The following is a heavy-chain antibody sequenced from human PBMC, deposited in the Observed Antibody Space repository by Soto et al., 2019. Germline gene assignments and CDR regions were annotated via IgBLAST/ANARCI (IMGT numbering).Heavy chain of an antibody. CDR2: IKSKTNGGTT. CDR1: GFTFSNAW. Sequence: EVQLVESGGALVKPGGSLRLSCAASGFTFSNAWMSWVRQAPGKGLEWVGRIKSKTNGGTTDYAAPVKGRFTISRDDSKNTLYLQMNSLKTEDTAVYYCSTDLRLGKNYHSNPYLDFWGQGTLVTVSS. CDR3: STDLRLGKNYHSNPYLDF. D-gene: IGHD3-22*01. V-gene: IGHV3-15*02. J-gene: IGHJ4*02.